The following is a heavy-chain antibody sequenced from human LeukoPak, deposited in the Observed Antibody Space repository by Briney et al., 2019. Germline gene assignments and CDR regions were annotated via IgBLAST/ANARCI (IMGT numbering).Heavy chain of an antibody. J-gene: IGHJ6*02. Sequence: GGSLRLSCTVSGFAFGDHAMSWVRQAPGKGLEWVGFIRSKTYGGTTEYAASVKGRFIISRDDSTSIAYLQMNSLKTEDTAVYYCTRGPIQLWLYHGMDVWGQGTTVTVSS. CDR1: GFAFGDHA. CDR3: TRGPIQLWLYHGMDV. D-gene: IGHD5-18*01. V-gene: IGHV3-49*04. CDR2: IRSKTYGGTT.